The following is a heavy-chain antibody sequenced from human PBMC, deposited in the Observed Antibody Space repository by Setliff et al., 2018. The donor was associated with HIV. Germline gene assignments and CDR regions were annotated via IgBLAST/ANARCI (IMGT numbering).Heavy chain of an antibody. Sequence: SETLSLTCPLSGDSISDNDFYWGWIRQPPGKGLEWIGIVHYSGAAYYNPSPKSRVTISVDTSQNQFSLKLRSVTAADTAVYYCARYRSKLDWFDPWGQGTLVTVSS. CDR2: VHYSGAA. J-gene: IGHJ5*02. CDR1: GDSISDNDFY. CDR3: ARYRSKLDWFDP. D-gene: IGHD1-26*01. V-gene: IGHV4-39*01.